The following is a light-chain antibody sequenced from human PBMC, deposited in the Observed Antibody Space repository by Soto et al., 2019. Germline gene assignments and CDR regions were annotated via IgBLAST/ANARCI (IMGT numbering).Light chain of an antibody. CDR2: DAS. Sequence: DIQMTQSPATLSASVGDRVTIACRASQSVRSRLAWYQQKPGKAPKLLIYDASRLKTGVPSRFSGRGSGTEFSLSISSLQPEDLATYCCQQYNTYPLPFGGGTKVEIK. J-gene: IGKJ4*01. CDR3: QQYNTYPLP. CDR1: QSVRSR. V-gene: IGKV1-5*01.